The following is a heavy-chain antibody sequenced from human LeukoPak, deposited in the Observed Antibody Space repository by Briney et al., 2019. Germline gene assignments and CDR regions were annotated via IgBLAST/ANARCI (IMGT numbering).Heavy chain of an antibody. CDR1: GFPFSCYE. CDR3: AKDVHKLVGGMSY. J-gene: IGHJ4*02. Sequence: GGPVTLPCAACGFPFSCYEMNDLRPAPGKGLEWVSYISSSGSTIYYADSVKGRFTSSRDNSKSTLYLQMKSLRAEDTAVYYCAKDVHKLVGGMSYWGQGALVTVSP. D-gene: IGHD2-8*02. CDR2: ISSSGSTI. V-gene: IGHV3-48*03.